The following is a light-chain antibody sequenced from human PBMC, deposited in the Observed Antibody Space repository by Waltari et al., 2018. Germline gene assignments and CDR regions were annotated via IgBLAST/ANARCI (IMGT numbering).Light chain of an antibody. J-gene: IGKJ4*01. CDR3: QQRSRWPLT. CDR2: DAS. Sequence: VLTQSPATLSLSPGESATLSCRASQSIDIYLAWYQQRPGQAPRPLISDASYRATGIPARFRGSGSGTDFTLTISSLEPEDFAVYSCQQRSRWPLTFGGGTKVEL. V-gene: IGKV3-11*01. CDR1: QSIDIY.